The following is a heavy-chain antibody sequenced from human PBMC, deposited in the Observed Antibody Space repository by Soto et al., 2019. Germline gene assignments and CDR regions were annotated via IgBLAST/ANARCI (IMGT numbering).Heavy chain of an antibody. D-gene: IGHD1-1*01. CDR3: ARGRYGDY. V-gene: IGHV1-18*01. J-gene: IGHJ4*02. CDR1: GYTFTSYG. CDR2: ISAHNGNT. Sequence: QVHLVQSGAEVKKPGASVKVSCKASGYTFTSYGITWVRQAPGQGLEWMGWISAHNGNTDYAQKLQVRAIVTRDTATSAAYMELRSVISDYTGVYYCARGRYGDYWGQGALVTVSS.